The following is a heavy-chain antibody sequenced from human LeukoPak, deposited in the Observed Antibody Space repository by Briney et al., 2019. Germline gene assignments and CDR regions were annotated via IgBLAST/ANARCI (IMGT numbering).Heavy chain of an antibody. D-gene: IGHD3-22*01. Sequence: GGSLRLSCAASGFTFSSYSMNWVRQAPGKGLEWVSSISSSSSYIYYADSVKGRFTISRDNAKNSLYLQMNSLRAEDTAVYYCASWYYYDSSGYLWGRAFDIWGQGTMVTVSS. V-gene: IGHV3-21*01. CDR2: ISSSSSYI. J-gene: IGHJ3*02. CDR3: ASWYYYDSSGYLWGRAFDI. CDR1: GFTFSSYS.